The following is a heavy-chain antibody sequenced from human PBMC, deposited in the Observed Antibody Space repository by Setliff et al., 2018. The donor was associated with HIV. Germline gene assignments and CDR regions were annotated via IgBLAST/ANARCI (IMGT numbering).Heavy chain of an antibody. D-gene: IGHD3-10*01. CDR1: GYTFTNYA. J-gene: IGHJ4*02. CDR2: ITTGNGNT. V-gene: IGHV1-3*04. CDR3: ASEGADSGSGSCDY. Sequence: ASVKVSCKAPGYTFTNYAIHWVRQAPGQSLEWMGWITTGNGNTKYSQKFQARVTITRDTSATTAYLDLSGLTSEYTAVYYCASEGADSGSGSCDYWGQGTLVTVSS.